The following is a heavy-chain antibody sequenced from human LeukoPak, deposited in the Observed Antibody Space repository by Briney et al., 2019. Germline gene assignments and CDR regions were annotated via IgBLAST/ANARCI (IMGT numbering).Heavy chain of an antibody. V-gene: IGHV3-7*01. CDR1: GFTFRKHW. J-gene: IGHJ4*02. CDR3: ARDYTGGWNDY. Sequence: GESLRLSCAADGFTFRKHWMSWVRQAKGKGLECVAKINEDGNEKHYVDSVEGRFTIPRDNTRNSLYLQMNSLRDDDTAVYYCARDYTGGWNDYWGQGTLVTVSS. D-gene: IGHD7-27*01. CDR2: INEDGNEK.